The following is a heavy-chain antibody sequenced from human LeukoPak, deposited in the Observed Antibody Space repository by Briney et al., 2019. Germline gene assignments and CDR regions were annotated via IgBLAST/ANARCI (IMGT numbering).Heavy chain of an antibody. Sequence: GGSLRLSCAASGFTFSSYAMSWVRQAPGKGLEWVSAISGGGDNTYYADSVKGRFTISRENYRKMLYLQMNSLRAEDTAVYYCAKDPNPEHYQLLSPIDYWGQGTLVTVSS. V-gene: IGHV3-23*01. CDR3: AKDPNPEHYQLLSPIDY. J-gene: IGHJ4*02. CDR1: GFTFSSYA. CDR2: ISGGGDNT. D-gene: IGHD2-2*01.